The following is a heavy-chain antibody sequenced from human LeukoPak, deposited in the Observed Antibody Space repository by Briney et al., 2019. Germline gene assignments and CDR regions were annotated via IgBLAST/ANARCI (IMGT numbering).Heavy chain of an antibody. J-gene: IGHJ3*02. CDR1: GGSISSYY. CDR2: ICYSGST. D-gene: IGHD1-26*01. CDR3: AREVGATADGAFDI. Sequence: SETLSLTCTVSGGSISSYYWSWIRQPPGKGLEWIGYICYSGSTNYNPSLKSRVTISVDTSKNQFSLKLSSVTAADTAVYYCAREVGATADGAFDIWGQGTMVTVSS. V-gene: IGHV4-59*01.